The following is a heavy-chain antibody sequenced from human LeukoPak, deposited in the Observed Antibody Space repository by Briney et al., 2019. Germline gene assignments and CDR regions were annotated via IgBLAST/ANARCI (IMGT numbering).Heavy chain of an antibody. V-gene: IGHV3-21*01. D-gene: IGHD1-14*01. CDR3: ARGAWSENPFDY. CDR2: ISSSSSYI. Sequence: GGSLRLSCAASGFTFSSYGMSWVRQAPGKGLEWASSISSSSSYIYYADSVKGRFTISRDNARNSLYLEMNSLRAEDTAVYSCARGAWSENPFDYWGQGTLVTVSS. CDR1: GFTFSSYG. J-gene: IGHJ4*02.